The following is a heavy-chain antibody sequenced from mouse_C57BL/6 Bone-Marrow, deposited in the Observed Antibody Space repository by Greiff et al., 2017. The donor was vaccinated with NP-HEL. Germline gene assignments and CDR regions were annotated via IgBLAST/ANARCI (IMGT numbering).Heavy chain of an antibody. Sequence: EVKVVESGGDLVKPGGSLKLSCAASGFTFSSYGMSWVRQTPDKRLEWVATISSGGSYTYYPDSVKGRFTIYRDNAKNTLYLQRISLKSEDTAMYYCARHRATVVAPWFDVWGTGTTVTVSS. CDR1: GFTFSSYG. V-gene: IGHV5-6*01. CDR3: ARHRATVVAPWFDV. J-gene: IGHJ1*03. CDR2: ISSGGSYT. D-gene: IGHD1-1*01.